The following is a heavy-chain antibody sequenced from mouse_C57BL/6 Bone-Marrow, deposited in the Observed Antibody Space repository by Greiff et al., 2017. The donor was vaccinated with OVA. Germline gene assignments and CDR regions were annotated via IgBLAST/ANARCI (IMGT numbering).Heavy chain of an antibody. J-gene: IGHJ4*01. D-gene: IGHD2-3*01. CDR1: GFTFSSYG. CDR2: ISSGGSYT. CDR3: ARRGWLLRGYYAMDY. V-gene: IGHV5-6*01. Sequence: EVQLVESGGDLVKPGGSLKLSCAASGFTFSSYGMSWVRQTPDKRLEWVATISSGGSYTYYPDSVKGRFIISRDNAKNTLYLQMSSLKSEDTAMYYCARRGWLLRGYYAMDYWGQGTSVTVSS.